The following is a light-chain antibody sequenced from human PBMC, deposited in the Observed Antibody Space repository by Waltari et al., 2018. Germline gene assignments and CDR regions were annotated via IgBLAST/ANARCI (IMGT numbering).Light chain of an antibody. CDR2: AAS. CDR3: QQSYSTPNT. J-gene: IGKJ4*01. Sequence: DIQMTQSPSSLSASVGDRVTITCRASQSISSYLNWYQQKPGKAPKLLIYAASSLQSGVPSRFSGSGSGKDFTLTISSLQPEDFATYYCQQSYSTPNTFGGGTKVEIK. CDR1: QSISSY. V-gene: IGKV1-39*01.